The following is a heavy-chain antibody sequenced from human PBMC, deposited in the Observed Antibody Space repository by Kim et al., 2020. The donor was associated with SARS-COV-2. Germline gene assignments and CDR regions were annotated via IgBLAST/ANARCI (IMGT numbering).Heavy chain of an antibody. Sequence: TYYAESVKGRFTISRDNSKNTLYLQMNSLRAEDTAIYYCVKLCSGGSCYWGQGTLVTVSS. CDR2: T. D-gene: IGHD2-15*01. J-gene: IGHJ4*02. CDR3: VKLCSGGSCY. V-gene: IGHV3-23*01.